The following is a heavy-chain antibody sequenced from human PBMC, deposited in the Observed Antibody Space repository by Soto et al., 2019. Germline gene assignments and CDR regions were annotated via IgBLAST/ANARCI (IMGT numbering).Heavy chain of an antibody. Sequence: ESGGGLVQPGGSLRLSCAASGFTFSSYWMSWVRQAPGKGLEWVANIKQDGSEKYYVDSVKGRFTISRDNAKNSLYLQMNSLRAEDTAVYYCARDLYYYDSSGYSHWGQGTLVTVSS. V-gene: IGHV3-7*03. CDR2: IKQDGSEK. D-gene: IGHD3-22*01. CDR3: ARDLYYYDSSGYSH. CDR1: GFTFSSYW. J-gene: IGHJ4*02.